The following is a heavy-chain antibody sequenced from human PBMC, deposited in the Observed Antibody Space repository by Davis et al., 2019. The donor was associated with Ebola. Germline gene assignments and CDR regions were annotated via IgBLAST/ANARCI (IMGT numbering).Heavy chain of an antibody. V-gene: IGHV3-48*02. Sequence: GESLKISCAASGFTFSSYSMNWVRQAPGKGLEWVSYIRSSSSVMYYADSVKGRFTISRDNAKNSLFLQMNSLRDEDTVVYYCTGDEVELFGGFDYWEQGTLVTVSS. CDR1: GFTFSSYS. J-gene: IGHJ4*01. D-gene: IGHD3-3*01. CDR2: IRSSSSVM. CDR3: TGDEVELFGGFDY.